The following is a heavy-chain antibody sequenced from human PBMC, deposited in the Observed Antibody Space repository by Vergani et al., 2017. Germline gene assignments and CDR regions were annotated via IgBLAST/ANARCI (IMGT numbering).Heavy chain of an antibody. D-gene: IGHD1-1*01. CDR1: GFPFSDYG. V-gene: IGHV3-30*03. Sequence: VHLLESGGGLVQSGGSLRLSCSAAGFPFSDYGVHWVRQALGKGLEWVSVISYDGNKKNYADSVKGRFTISRDNSKNTLYLEMNALRAEDTAVYYCARDFLTRVTTLDYYYMGVWGKGTTVTVSS. J-gene: IGHJ6*03. CDR3: ARDFLTRVTTLDYYYMGV. CDR2: ISYDGNKK.